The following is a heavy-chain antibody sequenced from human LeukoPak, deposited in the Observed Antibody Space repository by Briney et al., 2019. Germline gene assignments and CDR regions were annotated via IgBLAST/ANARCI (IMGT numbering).Heavy chain of an antibody. Sequence: PGGCLRLSCADSGFTFSSYAMSCVRQAPGQGMEWVSAISGRGGSTYYADSVKGRFTISRDNSKNTLYLQMNSLRAEDTAVYYCATGGFYYDSAQIDYWGQGTLVTVSS. CDR2: ISGRGGST. CDR1: GFTFSSYA. V-gene: IGHV3-23*01. CDR3: ATGGFYYDSAQIDY. J-gene: IGHJ4*02. D-gene: IGHD3-22*01.